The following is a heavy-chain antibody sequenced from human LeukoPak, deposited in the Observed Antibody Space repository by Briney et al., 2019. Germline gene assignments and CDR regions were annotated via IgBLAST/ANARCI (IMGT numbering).Heavy chain of an antibody. J-gene: IGHJ3*02. D-gene: IGHD1-7*01. CDR1: GGSISSSSYY. CDR2: IYYSGST. CDR3: ARDLTGNWNFGDAFDI. V-gene: IGHV4-39*07. Sequence: SETLSLTCTVSGGSISSSSYYWGWIRQPPGKGLEWIGSIYYSGSTYYNPSLKSRVTISVDTSKNQFSLKLSSVTAADTAVYYCARDLTGNWNFGDAFDIWGQGTMVTVSS.